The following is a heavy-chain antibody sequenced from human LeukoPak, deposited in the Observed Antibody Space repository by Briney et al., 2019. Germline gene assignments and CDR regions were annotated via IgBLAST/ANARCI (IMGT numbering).Heavy chain of an antibody. J-gene: IGHJ3*02. CDR2: IKPSGGST. CDR1: GYTFTTYY. CDR3: ATDGPISMVRGVIIRDGFDI. V-gene: IGHV1-46*01. Sequence: ASVRVSCKTSGYTFTTYYMHWVRQAPGQGLEWMGIIKPSGGSTSYAQKFQGRVTMTEDTSTDTAYVELSSLRSEDTAVYYCATDGPISMVRGVIIRDGFDIWGQGTIVTVSS. D-gene: IGHD3-10*01.